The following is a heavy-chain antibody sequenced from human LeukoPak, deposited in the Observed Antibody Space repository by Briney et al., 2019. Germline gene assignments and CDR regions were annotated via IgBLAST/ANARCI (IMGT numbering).Heavy chain of an antibody. CDR2: IRQDGGEK. J-gene: IGHJ4*02. CDR1: GIRFTTHW. V-gene: IGHV3-7*01. Sequence: GGSLRLSCAASGIRFTTHWMNWVRQAPGKGLEWVASIRQDGGEKKYVDSVKGRFTISRDLAQNSLFLQMNSLRAEDTAVYYCASAYASYDFWSGYENFDFWGQGTLVTVPS. CDR3: ASAYASYDFWSGYENFDF. D-gene: IGHD3-3*01.